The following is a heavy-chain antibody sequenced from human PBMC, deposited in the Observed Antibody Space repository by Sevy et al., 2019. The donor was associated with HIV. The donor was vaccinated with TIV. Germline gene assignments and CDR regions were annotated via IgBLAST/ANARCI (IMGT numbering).Heavy chain of an antibody. CDR3: AKDTSAAARRGAFDY. V-gene: IGHV3-9*01. D-gene: IGHD6-13*01. J-gene: IGHJ4*02. Sequence: GGSLRLSCVASGFTFDDYAMHWVQQAPGKGLEWVSGISWKSGGIGYADSVKGRFTISRDNVKNSLYLQMNSLRAEDTALYYCAKDTSAAARRGAFDYWGQGTLVTVSS. CDR2: ISWKSGGI. CDR1: GFTFDDYA.